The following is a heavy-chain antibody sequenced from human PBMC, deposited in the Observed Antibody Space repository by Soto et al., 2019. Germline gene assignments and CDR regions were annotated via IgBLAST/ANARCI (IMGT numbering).Heavy chain of an antibody. CDR2: IYYSGST. CDR1: GRSISSGGYY. CDR3: AREDFYDSGYSYYYYGMDV. V-gene: IGHV4-31*03. Sequence: TLSLTCTVSGRSISSGGYYWSWIRQHPGKGLEWIGYIYYSGSTYYNPSLKSRVTISVDTSKNQFSLKLSSVTAADTAVYYCAREDFYDSGYSYYYYGMDVWGQGTTVTVSS. D-gene: IGHD5-12*01. J-gene: IGHJ6*02.